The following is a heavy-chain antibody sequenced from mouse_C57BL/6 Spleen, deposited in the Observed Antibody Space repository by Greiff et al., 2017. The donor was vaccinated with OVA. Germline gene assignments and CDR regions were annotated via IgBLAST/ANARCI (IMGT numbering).Heavy chain of an antibody. CDR1: GFTFSDYG. CDR3: ARRDAMDY. CDR2: ISSGSSTI. Sequence: EVKLMESGGGLVKPGGSLKLSCAASGFTFSDYGMHWVRQAPEKGLEWVAYISSGSSTIYFADTVKGRFTISRDNAKNTLFLQMTSLRSEDTAMYYCARRDAMDYWGQGTSVTVSS. V-gene: IGHV5-17*01. J-gene: IGHJ4*01.